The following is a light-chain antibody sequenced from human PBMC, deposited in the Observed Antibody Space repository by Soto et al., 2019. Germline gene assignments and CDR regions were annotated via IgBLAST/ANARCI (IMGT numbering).Light chain of an antibody. J-gene: IGLJ1*01. CDR2: GNS. V-gene: IGLV1-40*01. Sequence: QAVLTQPPSVSGAPGRRSPISAPGRTSTIGAGYDVHWYQQLPGTAPKLLIYGNSNRPSGVPDRFSGSKSGTSASLAITGLQAEDEADYYCQSYDSSLSGVFGTGTKLTVL. CDR1: TSTIGAGYD. CDR3: QSYDSSLSGV.